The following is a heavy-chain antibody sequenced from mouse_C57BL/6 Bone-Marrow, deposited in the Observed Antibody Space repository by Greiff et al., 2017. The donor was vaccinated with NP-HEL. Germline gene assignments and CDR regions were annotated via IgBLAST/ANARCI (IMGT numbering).Heavy chain of an antibody. D-gene: IGHD1-1*01. V-gene: IGHV1-4*01. J-gene: IGHJ2*01. CDR3: ANYYGSPSTFGY. CDR1: GYTFTSYT. Sequence: QVHVKQSGAELARPGASVKMSCKASGYTFTSYTMHWVKQRPGQGLEWIGYINPSSGYTKYNQKFKDKATLTADKSSSTAYMQLSSLTSEDSAVYYCANYYGSPSTFGYWGQGTTLTVSS. CDR2: INPSSGYT.